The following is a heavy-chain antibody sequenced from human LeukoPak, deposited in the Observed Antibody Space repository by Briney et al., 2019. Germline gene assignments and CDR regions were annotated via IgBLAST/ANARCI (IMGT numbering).Heavy chain of an antibody. D-gene: IGHD3-22*01. Sequence: GGSLRLSCAASGFTFSSYAMSWVRQAPGKGLEWVSAISGNGGSTYYADSVKGRFTISRDNSKNTLYLQMNSLRAEDTAVYYCAKGGYDSSGYYSYYYYYGMDVWGQGTTVTVSS. J-gene: IGHJ6*02. CDR3: AKGGYDSSGYYSYYYYYGMDV. CDR1: GFTFSSYA. V-gene: IGHV3-23*01. CDR2: ISGNGGST.